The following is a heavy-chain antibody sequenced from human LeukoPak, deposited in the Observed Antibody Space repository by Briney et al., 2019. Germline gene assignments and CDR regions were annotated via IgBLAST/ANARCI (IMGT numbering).Heavy chain of an antibody. CDR3: ARVSGYYYGSGSLYRINWFDP. D-gene: IGHD3-10*01. Sequence: SETLSLTCTVSGGSISSGSYYWSWIRQPAGKGLEWIGRIYTSGSTNYNPSLKSRVTMSVDTSKNQFSLKLSSVTAADTAVYYCARVSGYYYGSGSLYRINWFDPWGQGTLVTVSS. J-gene: IGHJ5*02. CDR1: GGSISSGSYY. CDR2: IYTSGST. V-gene: IGHV4-61*02.